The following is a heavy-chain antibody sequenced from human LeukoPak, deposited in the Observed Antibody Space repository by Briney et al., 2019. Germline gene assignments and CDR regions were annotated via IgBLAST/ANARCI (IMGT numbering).Heavy chain of an antibody. D-gene: IGHD6-19*01. V-gene: IGHV1-18*01. CDR2: ITVYNGNT. CDR3: ARGRTTVAGDCDY. J-gene: IGHJ4*02. CDR1: GYAFTSSA. Sequence: ASVKVSCKASGYAFTSSAISWVRQDPGQGLEWMGWITVYNGNTNYAQKLQGRVTMTTDTSTSTAYMELRSLRSADTAVYYCARGRTTVAGDCDYWGQGTLVTVSS.